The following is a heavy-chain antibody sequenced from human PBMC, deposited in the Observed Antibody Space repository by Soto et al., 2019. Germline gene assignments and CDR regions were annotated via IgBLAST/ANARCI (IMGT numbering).Heavy chain of an antibody. Sequence: SETLSLTCGVSGGTVASSHWWSWVRQSPGRGLEWIGNVYHTGDTNFNPSLQSRVTFSVDKSNNQFTLRLTSVTAADTAVYFCAREIVTAGGNNYFDPWGPGTLVTVSS. CDR2: VYHTGDT. CDR1: GGTVASSHW. D-gene: IGHD2-21*02. J-gene: IGHJ5*02. CDR3: AREIVTAGGNNYFDP. V-gene: IGHV4-4*02.